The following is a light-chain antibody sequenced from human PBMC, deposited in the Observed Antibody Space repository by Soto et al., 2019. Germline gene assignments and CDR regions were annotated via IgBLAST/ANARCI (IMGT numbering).Light chain of an antibody. V-gene: IGKV1-39*01. Sequence: DIQMTQSPSSLSSSVECRVIITCLASQSISNHLNWYQQKPGKAPKLLIFAASSLQSGVPSRFSGSRSGPDFTLTISSLQPEDFATYYCQQSYSSPPTFGQGTKVDIK. CDR1: QSISNH. CDR3: QQSYSSPPT. CDR2: AAS. J-gene: IGKJ1*01.